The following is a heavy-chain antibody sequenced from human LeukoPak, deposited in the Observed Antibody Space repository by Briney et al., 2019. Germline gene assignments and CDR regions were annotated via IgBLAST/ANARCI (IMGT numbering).Heavy chain of an antibody. CDR2: INHSGST. Sequence: SGTLSLTCAVYGGSFSGYYWSGIRQPPGKGLEWMGEINHSGSTNYNPSLKSRVTISVDTSKNQFSLKLSSVTAADTAVYYCAIFYGSGSYNWFDPWGQGTLVTVSS. J-gene: IGHJ5*02. CDR1: GGSFSGYY. V-gene: IGHV4-34*01. D-gene: IGHD3-10*01. CDR3: AIFYGSGSYNWFDP.